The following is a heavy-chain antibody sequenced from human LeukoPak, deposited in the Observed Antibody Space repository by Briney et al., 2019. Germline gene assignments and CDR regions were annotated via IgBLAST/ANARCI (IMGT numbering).Heavy chain of an antibody. CDR1: GLTFDDYA. CDR3: AKDANRIAATDYYYMDI. J-gene: IGHJ6*03. Sequence: GGSLGLSCAASGLTFDDYAMHWVRQAPGKGLEWVSLIGGDGGSTYYADSVKGRFTISRDNSKNSLYLQMNSLRTEDTALYYCAKDANRIAATDYYYMDIWGKGTTVTVSS. D-gene: IGHD6-6*01. V-gene: IGHV3-43*02. CDR2: IGGDGGST.